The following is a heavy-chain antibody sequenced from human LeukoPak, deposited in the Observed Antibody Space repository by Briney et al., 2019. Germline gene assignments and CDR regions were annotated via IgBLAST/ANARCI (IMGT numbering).Heavy chain of an antibody. CDR3: VREEWRVLFFGY. D-gene: IGHD3-3*01. J-gene: IGHJ4*02. CDR1: GFTFNNF. V-gene: IGHV3-33*01. CDR2: IWSDGSDK. Sequence: PGGSLRLSCVASGFTFNNFMHWVRRAPGRGLEWVAVIWSDGSDKFYADSVRGRFTISRGNSKNTLYFQMNSLRVQDTAGYYWVREEWRVLFFGYWGQGTPVTVSS.